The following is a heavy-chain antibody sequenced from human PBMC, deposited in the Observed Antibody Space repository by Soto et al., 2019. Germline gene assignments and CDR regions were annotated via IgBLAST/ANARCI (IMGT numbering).Heavy chain of an antibody. D-gene: IGHD6-13*01. CDR1: GGSFSDYY. CDR3: ARNTAAGTLSYYYYGMDV. V-gene: IGHV4-34*01. J-gene: IGHJ6*02. CDR2: INHSGST. Sequence: SETLSLTCAVYGGSFSDYYWSWIRQPPGKGLEWIGEINHSGSTNYNPSLKSRVTISVDTSKNQFSLKLSSVTAADTAVYYCARNTAAGTLSYYYYGMDVWGQGTTVTVYS.